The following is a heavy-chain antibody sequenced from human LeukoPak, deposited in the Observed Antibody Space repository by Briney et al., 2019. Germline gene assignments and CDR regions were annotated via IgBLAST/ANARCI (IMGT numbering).Heavy chain of an antibody. CDR2: ISSSSTYI. V-gene: IGHV3-21*01. J-gene: IGHJ4*02. D-gene: IGHD3-16*01. Sequence: GGSLRLSCAASGFAFNTYTINWVRQAPGKGLEWVSSISSSSTYIRYADSLQGRFTISRDNAKNSLYLQMNRLRAEDTAVYYCARDGGTTLDDWGQGTLVTVSP. CDR3: ARDGGTTLDD. CDR1: GFAFNTYT.